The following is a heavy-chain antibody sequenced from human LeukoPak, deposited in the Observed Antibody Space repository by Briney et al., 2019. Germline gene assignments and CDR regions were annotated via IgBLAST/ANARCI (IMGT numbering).Heavy chain of an antibody. J-gene: IGHJ4*02. CDR1: GYTFTSYG. CDR2: ISAYNGNT. CDR3: ARDRTGTTRYYFDY. V-gene: IGHV1-18*01. Sequence: ASVKVSCKASGYTFTSYGISWVRQATGQGLEWMGWISAYNGNTNYAQKLQGRVTMTTDTSTSTAYMELRSLRSDDTAVYYCARDRTGTTRYYFDYWGQGTLVTVSS. D-gene: IGHD4-11*01.